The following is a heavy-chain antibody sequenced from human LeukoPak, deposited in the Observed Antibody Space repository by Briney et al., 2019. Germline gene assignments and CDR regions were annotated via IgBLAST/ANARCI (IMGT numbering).Heavy chain of an antibody. CDR3: AKGKGYCSAGSCGIFDY. CDR1: GYSFTNYW. CDR2: IYPGDSDT. D-gene: IGHD2-15*01. J-gene: IGHJ4*02. V-gene: IGHV5-51*01. Sequence: GESLKISCKGSGYSFTNYWIAWVRPIPGKGLEWMGIIYPGDSDTRYRPSLQGQFTISADKSISTAYLQWSSLKAADTAMYYCAKGKGYCSAGSCGIFDYWGQGTLVTVSS.